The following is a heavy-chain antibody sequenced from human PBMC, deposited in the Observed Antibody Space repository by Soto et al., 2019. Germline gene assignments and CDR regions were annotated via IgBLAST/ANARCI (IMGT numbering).Heavy chain of an antibody. D-gene: IGHD6-6*01. CDR2: VSGLGATT. CDR1: GFTFNSCA. V-gene: IGHV3-23*01. J-gene: IGHJ4*02. CDR3: AKLSQYSSSYYFNS. Sequence: XESLRLSFAASGFTFNSCAMSWVRQAPGKGLEWVSSVSGLGATTHHADSVQGRFTISRDNSRNTLYLQMNSLRAEDTAVYYCAKLSQYSSSYYFNSWGQGTLVTVSS.